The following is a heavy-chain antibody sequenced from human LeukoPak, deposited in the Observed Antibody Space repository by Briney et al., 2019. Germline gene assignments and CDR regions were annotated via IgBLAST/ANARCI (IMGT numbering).Heavy chain of an antibody. Sequence: GGSLRLSCAASGFTFSSYSMNWVRQAPGKGLEWVSAISGSGGSTYYADSVKGRFTISRDNSKNTLYLQMNSLRAEDTAVYYCAKDDHSSGWYDYWGQGTLVTVSS. J-gene: IGHJ4*02. CDR2: ISGSGGST. D-gene: IGHD6-19*01. CDR3: AKDDHSSGWYDY. CDR1: GFTFSSYS. V-gene: IGHV3-23*01.